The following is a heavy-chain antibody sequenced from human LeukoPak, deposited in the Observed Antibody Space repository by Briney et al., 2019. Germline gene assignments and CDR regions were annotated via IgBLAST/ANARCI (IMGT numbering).Heavy chain of an antibody. CDR2: TYYRSKWYN. V-gene: IGHV6-1*01. CDR1: GDSVSSNSAA. Sequence: SQTLSLTCAISGDSVSSNSAAWNWIRQSPSRGLEWLGRTYYRSKWYNDSAVSVKSRITINPDTSKNQFSLQLNSVTPEDTAVYYCARGPGDCSSTSCFVDYWGQGTLVTVSS. CDR3: ARGPGDCSSTSCFVDY. J-gene: IGHJ4*02. D-gene: IGHD2-2*01.